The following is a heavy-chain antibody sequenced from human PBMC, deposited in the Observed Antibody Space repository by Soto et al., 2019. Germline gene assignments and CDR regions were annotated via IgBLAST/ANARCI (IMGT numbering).Heavy chain of an antibody. Sequence: QVQLVQSGAEVKKPGASVKVSCKASGYTFTSYDINWVRQATGKGLEWMGWMNPNSGNTGYAQKFQGRVTMTRNTSISTAYMELSSLRSEATAGYYCARGLVGATMGYYYYGMDVWGQGTTVTVAS. J-gene: IGHJ6*02. D-gene: IGHD1-26*01. CDR3: ARGLVGATMGYYYYGMDV. CDR2: MNPNSGNT. V-gene: IGHV1-8*01. CDR1: GYTFTSYD.